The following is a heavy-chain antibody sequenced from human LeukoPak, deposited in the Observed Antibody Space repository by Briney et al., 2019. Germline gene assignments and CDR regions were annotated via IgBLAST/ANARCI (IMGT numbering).Heavy chain of an antibody. CDR2: ISYDGSNK. V-gene: IGHV3-30*04. Sequence: GGSLRLSCAASGFTFSSYAMHWVRQAPGKGLEWVAVISYDGSNKYYADSVKGRFTISRDNAENSLYLQMNSLRAEDTAVYYCARDYDIAAPRGFYYYMDVWGKGTTVTVSS. J-gene: IGHJ6*03. CDR3: ARDYDIAAPRGFYYYMDV. D-gene: IGHD6-6*01. CDR1: GFTFSSYA.